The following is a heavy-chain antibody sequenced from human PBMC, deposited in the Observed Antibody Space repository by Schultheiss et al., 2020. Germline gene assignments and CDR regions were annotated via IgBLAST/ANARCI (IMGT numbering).Heavy chain of an antibody. V-gene: IGHV2-26*01. D-gene: IGHD2-2*01. CDR2: IFSNDEK. CDR1: GFSLSTSGMC. Sequence: TLSLTCTFSGFSLSTSGMCVSWIRQPPGKALEWLAHIFSNDEKSYSTSLKSRLTISKDTSKSQVVLTMTNMDPVDTATYYCARTRAAILSYYYYMDVWGKGTTVTVSS. J-gene: IGHJ6*03. CDR3: ARTRAAILSYYYYMDV.